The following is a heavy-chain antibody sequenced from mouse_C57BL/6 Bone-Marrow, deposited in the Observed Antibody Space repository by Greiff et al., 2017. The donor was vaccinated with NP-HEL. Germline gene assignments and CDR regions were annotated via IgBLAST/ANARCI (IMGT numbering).Heavy chain of an antibody. Sequence: EVHLVESGGGLVKPGGSLKLSCAASGFTFSSYAMSWVRQTPEKRLEWVATISDGGSYTYYPDNVKGRFTISRDDAKNNLYLQMSHLKSEDTAMYYCARALLLLFDYWGQGTTHTVSS. V-gene: IGHV5-4*01. J-gene: IGHJ2*01. D-gene: IGHD2-10*01. CDR1: GFTFSSYA. CDR3: ARALLLLFDY. CDR2: ISDGGSYT.